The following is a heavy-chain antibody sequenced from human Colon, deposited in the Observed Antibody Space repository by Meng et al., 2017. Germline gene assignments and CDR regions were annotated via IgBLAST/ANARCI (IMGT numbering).Heavy chain of an antibody. CDR1: GSSLSSSW. D-gene: IGHD6-13*01. CDR3: TRLFKSWSGY. V-gene: IGHV3-7*01. CDR2: IGPDGSET. J-gene: IGHJ4*02. Sequence: GESLKISCAASGSSLSSSWMSWVRQAPGKGLEWVAHIGPDGSETYYVDSVKGRFTISRDNAKNSLYLQMNSLRAEDTAVYYCTRLFKSWSGYWARG.